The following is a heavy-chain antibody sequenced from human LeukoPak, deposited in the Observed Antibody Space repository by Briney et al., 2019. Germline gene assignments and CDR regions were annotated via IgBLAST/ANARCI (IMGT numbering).Heavy chain of an antibody. D-gene: IGHD1-26*01. J-gene: IGHJ4*02. Sequence: ASETLSLTCTVSGDSITSYYWSWIRQPAGKGLEWIGRFYTSGSTNYNPSLKSRVTMSVDTSKNQLSLKLTSVTAADTAVYYCARTSGSYFDYWGQGSLVTVSS. V-gene: IGHV4-4*07. CDR1: GDSITSYY. CDR2: FYTSGST. CDR3: ARTSGSYFDY.